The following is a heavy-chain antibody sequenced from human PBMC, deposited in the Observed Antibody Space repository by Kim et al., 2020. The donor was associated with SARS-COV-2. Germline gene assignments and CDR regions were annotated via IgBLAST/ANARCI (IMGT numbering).Heavy chain of an antibody. Sequence: SETLSLTCTVSGGSISSSSYYWGWIRQPPGKGLEWIGSIYYSGSTYYNPSLKSRVTISVDTSKNQFSLKLSSVTAADTAVYYCASNTRPVGATRVGDYWGQGTLVTVSS. CDR1: GGSISSSSYY. V-gene: IGHV4-39*01. CDR2: IYYSGST. CDR3: ASNTRPVGATRVGDY. J-gene: IGHJ4*02. D-gene: IGHD1-26*01.